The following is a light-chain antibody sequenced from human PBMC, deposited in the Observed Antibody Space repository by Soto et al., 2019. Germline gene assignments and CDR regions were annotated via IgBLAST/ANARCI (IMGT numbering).Light chain of an antibody. Sequence: EIVLTQSPGTLSLSPGERATLSCRASQSFSSSYLAWYQQKPGQAPRLLIYGASSRATGIPDRFSASGSETDFTLTINRLEPEDFAVYYCQQYGSSPWTFGQGTKVEI. CDR1: QSFSSSY. V-gene: IGKV3-20*01. CDR2: GAS. J-gene: IGKJ1*01. CDR3: QQYGSSPWT.